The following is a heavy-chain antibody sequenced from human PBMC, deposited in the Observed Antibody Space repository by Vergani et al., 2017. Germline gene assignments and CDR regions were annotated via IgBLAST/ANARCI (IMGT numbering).Heavy chain of an antibody. J-gene: IGHJ5*02. Sequence: QLQLQESGPGLVKPSATLSLTCSVSGASIRSSNYYWGWIRQPPGKGLEWIASIYYSGRTYYNPSLKSRVTISVDTSKNQFSLKLSSVTAADTAVYFCARHSTVEWLVKLSSIDPWGQGILVTVSS. D-gene: IGHD6-19*01. CDR1: GASIRSSNYY. V-gene: IGHV4-39*01. CDR2: IYYSGRT. CDR3: ARHSTVEWLVKLSSIDP.